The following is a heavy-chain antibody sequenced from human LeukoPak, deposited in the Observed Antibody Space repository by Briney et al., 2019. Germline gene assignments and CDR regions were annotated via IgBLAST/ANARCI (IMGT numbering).Heavy chain of an antibody. CDR1: GGSISSYY. Sequence: SETLSLTCTVSGGSISSYYWSWIGQPPGKGLEWIGYIYYSGSTNYNPSLKGRVTISVDTSKNQFSLKLSSVTAADTAVYYCARDQLGGYYYDYWGQGTLVTVSS. V-gene: IGHV4-59*01. CDR3: ARDQLGGYYYDY. CDR2: IYYSGST. J-gene: IGHJ4*02. D-gene: IGHD3-22*01.